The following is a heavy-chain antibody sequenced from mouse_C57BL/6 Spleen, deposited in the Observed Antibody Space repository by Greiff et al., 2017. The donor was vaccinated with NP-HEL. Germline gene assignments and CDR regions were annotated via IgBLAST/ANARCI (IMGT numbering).Heavy chain of an antibody. CDR3: ARGGEYDYWYFDV. CDR2: IDPANGNT. Sequence: EVKVVESVAELVRPGASVKLSCTASGFNIKNTYMHWVKQRPEQGLEWIGRIDPANGNTKYAPKFQGKATITADTSSNTAYLQLSSLTSEDTAIYYCARGGEYDYWYFDVWGTGTTVTVSS. V-gene: IGHV14-3*01. D-gene: IGHD2-3*01. J-gene: IGHJ1*03. CDR1: GFNIKNTY.